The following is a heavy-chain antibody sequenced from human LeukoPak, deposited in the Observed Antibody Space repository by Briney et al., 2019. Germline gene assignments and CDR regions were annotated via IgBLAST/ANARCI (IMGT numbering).Heavy chain of an antibody. J-gene: IGHJ4*02. V-gene: IGHV3-15*01. D-gene: IGHD3-3*01. Sequence: PGGSLRLSCAASGFTFSNAWMSWVRQAPGKGLEWVGRIKSKTDGGTTDYAAPVKGRFTISRDDSKNTLYLQMNSLKTEDTAVYYCTTELSYYDFWSGPTLIGNYFDYWGQGTLVTVSS. CDR2: IKSKTDGGTT. CDR3: TTELSYYDFWSGPTLIGNYFDY. CDR1: GFTFSNAW.